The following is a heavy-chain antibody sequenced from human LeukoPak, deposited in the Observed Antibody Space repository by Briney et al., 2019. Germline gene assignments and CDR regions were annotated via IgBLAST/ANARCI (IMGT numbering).Heavy chain of an antibody. J-gene: IGHJ4*02. CDR1: GGSISSGSYY. Sequence: SETLSLTCTVSGGSISSGSYYWSWIRQPPGKGLEWTGYIYYSGSTNYNPSLKSRVTISVDTSKNQFSLKLSSVTAADTAVYYCARDFGTRGYGGPRGFDYWGQGTLVTVSS. V-gene: IGHV4-61*01. CDR2: IYYSGST. D-gene: IGHD4-23*01. CDR3: ARDFGTRGYGGPRGFDY.